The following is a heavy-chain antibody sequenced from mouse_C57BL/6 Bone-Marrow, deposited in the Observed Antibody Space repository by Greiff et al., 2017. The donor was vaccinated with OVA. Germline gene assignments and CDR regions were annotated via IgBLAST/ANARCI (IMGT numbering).Heavy chain of an antibody. D-gene: IGHD6-1*01. CDR1: GYTFTSYW. CDR2: IHPNSGST. Sequence: QVQLQQPGAELVKPGASVKLSCKASGYTFTSYWMHWVKQRPGQGLEWIGMIHPNSGSTNYNEKFKSKATLTVDKSSSTDYMQLSSLTSEDSAGYYGARTFCPAWFADWGQGTLVTVSA. CDR3: ARTFCPAWFAD. J-gene: IGHJ3*01. V-gene: IGHV1-64*01.